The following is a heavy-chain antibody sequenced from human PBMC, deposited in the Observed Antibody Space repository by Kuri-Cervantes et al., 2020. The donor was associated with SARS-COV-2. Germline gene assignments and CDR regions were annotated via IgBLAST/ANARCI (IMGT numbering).Heavy chain of an antibody. CDR1: GYTFSTSD. CDR3: ARYLDWERGIDS. J-gene: IGHJ4*02. Sequence: ASVKVSCKASGYTFSTSDINWVRQATGQGLEWIGWINPDTGNAGYAQKFQGRVTVTSDTSTSTAFMELSSLRSDDTAVYYCARYLDWERGIDSWGQGSLVTVSS. V-gene: IGHV1-8*02. D-gene: IGHD3/OR15-3a*01. CDR2: INPDTGNA.